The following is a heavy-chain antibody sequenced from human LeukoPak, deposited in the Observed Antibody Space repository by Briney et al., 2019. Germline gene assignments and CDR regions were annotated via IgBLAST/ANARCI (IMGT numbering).Heavy chain of an antibody. CDR3: LSAGFTGDDS. D-gene: IGHD6-13*01. J-gene: IGHJ4*02. CDR2: ITPDGNGK. V-gene: IGHV3-7*05. CDR1: GFTFSAYW. Sequence: GSLRLSCAASGFTFSAYWMKWVRQAPGKGLEWVADITPDGNGKYYVDSVKGRFTISRDNAKNSLYLLMNGLRAEDTAVYYCLSAGFTGDDSWGQGTLATVSS.